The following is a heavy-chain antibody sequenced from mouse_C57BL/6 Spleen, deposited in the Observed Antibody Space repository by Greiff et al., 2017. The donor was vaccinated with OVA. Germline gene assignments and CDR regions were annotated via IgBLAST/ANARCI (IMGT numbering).Heavy chain of an antibody. CDR2: IDPSDSET. CDR3: ARKGDGYYVTLDY. V-gene: IGHV1-52*01. J-gene: IGHJ2*01. Sequence: QVQLKQSGAELVRPGSSVKLSCKASGYTFTSYWMHWVKQRPIQGLEWIGNIDPSDSETHYNQKFKDKATLTVDKSSSTAYMQLSSLTSEDSAVYYCARKGDGYYVTLDYWGQGTTLTVSS. CDR1: GYTFTSYW. D-gene: IGHD2-3*01.